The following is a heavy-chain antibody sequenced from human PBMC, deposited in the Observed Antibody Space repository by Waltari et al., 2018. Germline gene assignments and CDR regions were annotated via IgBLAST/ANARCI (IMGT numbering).Heavy chain of an antibody. V-gene: IGHV4-34*01. J-gene: IGHJ6*02. Sequence: QVQLQQWGAGLFKPSETLSLTCAVYGGSFRGYYWSWIRQPPGKGLEWIGEINHSGSTNYNPSLKSRVTISVDTSKNQFSLKLSSVTAADTAVYYCARGPGGSSWYYYYGMDVWGQGTTVTVSS. D-gene: IGHD6-13*01. CDR1: GGSFRGYY. CDR3: ARGPGGSSWYYYYGMDV. CDR2: INHSGST.